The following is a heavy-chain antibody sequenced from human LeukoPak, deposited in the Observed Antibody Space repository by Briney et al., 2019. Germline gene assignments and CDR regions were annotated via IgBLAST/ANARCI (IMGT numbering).Heavy chain of an antibody. CDR2: IDNSSSTI. J-gene: IGHJ4*02. CDR1: GFTFSSHS. CDR3: AREDKKDFWYSSGCSPDY. Sequence: PGGSLRLSCAASGFTFSSHSMNWFRQAPGKGLEWFSYIDNSSSTIYYADSVKGRFTISRDNAKNSLFLQMNSLRDEDTAVYYCAREDKKDFWYSSGCSPDYWGQGTLVTVSS. V-gene: IGHV3-48*02. D-gene: IGHD6-19*01.